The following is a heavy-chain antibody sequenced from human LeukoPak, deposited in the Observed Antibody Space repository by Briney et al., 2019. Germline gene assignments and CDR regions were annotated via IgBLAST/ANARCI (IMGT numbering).Heavy chain of an antibody. Sequence: SETLSLTCAVYGGSFSGYYWSWIRQPPGKGLEWIGEINHSGSTNYNPSLKSRVTISVDTSKNQFSLKLSSVTAADTAVYYCARGPQLGGYSNYNVWGKGTTVTVSS. V-gene: IGHV4-34*01. CDR3: ARGPQLGGYSNYNV. J-gene: IGHJ6*04. D-gene: IGHD4-11*01. CDR1: GGSFSGYY. CDR2: INHSGST.